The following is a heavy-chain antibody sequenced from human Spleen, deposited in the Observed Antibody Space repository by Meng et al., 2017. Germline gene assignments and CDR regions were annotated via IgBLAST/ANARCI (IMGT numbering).Heavy chain of an antibody. CDR3: ARDKGSGSSHLDY. V-gene: IGHV3-30*04. Sequence: GESLKISCAASGFSFSYYSMQWVRPAPGKGLEWVAVISYDGSNKYYADSVKGRFTISRDNSKNTLYLQMNSLRADDTAVYYCARDKGSGSSHLDYWGQGTLVTVSS. D-gene: IGHD3-10*01. CDR2: ISYDGSNK. J-gene: IGHJ4*02. CDR1: GFSFSYYS.